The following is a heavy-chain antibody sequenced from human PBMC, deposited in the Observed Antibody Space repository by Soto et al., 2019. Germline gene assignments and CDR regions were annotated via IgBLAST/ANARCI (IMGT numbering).Heavy chain of an antibody. CDR3: LRGNTGYGNFDS. D-gene: IGHD5-12*01. CDR1: GFTFSNYW. Sequence: GGSLRLSCVTSGFTFSNYWMHWVRQAPGKGLVWVSRIYRGETYCADSVKGRFTVSRDNAKNTLYLQMNSLGAEDTAIYYCLRGNTGYGNFDSWGQGTLVTVSS. CDR2: IYRGET. V-gene: IGHV3-74*01. J-gene: IGHJ4*02.